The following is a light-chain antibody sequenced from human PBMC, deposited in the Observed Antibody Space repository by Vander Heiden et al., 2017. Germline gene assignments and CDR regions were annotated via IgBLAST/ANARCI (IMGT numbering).Light chain of an antibody. CDR3: QQSYSTPRT. Sequence: DIQMTRSPSSLSASVGDRVTITCRASQSISSYLNWYQQKPGKAPKLLIYAASSLQSGVPSRFSGSGSGTDFTLTISSLQPEDFATYYCQQSYSTPRTFGQGTKVXIK. CDR2: AAS. CDR1: QSISSY. V-gene: IGKV1-39*01. J-gene: IGKJ1*01.